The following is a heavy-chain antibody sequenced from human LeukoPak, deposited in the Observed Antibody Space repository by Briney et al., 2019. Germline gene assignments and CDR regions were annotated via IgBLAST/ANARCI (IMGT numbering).Heavy chain of an antibody. CDR2: IYHSGST. V-gene: IGHV4-4*02. J-gene: IGHJ5*02. CDR1: GGSISSSNW. D-gene: IGHD2-2*01. Sequence: SGTLSLTCAVSGGSISSSNWWSWVHQPPGKGLEWIGEIYHSGSTNYNPSLKSRVTISVDKSKNQFSLKLSSVTAADTAVYYCAREKGHCSSTSCYPTRWFDPWGQGTLVTVSS. CDR3: AREKGHCSSTSCYPTRWFDP.